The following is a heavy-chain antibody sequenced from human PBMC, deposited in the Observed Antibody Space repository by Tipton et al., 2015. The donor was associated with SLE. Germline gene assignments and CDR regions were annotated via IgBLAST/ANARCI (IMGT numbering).Heavy chain of an antibody. CDR1: NGYINYY. Sequence: TLSLTCTVSNGYINYYWNWIRQPAGKGLEWIGRVYTSGSPYYNPSLESRVVMSMDKSKNQFSLKLTAVTAADTAVYYCARTLDALDIWGQGTLVTVSS. CDR2: VYTSGSP. CDR3: ARTLDALDI. V-gene: IGHV4-4*07. J-gene: IGHJ3*02.